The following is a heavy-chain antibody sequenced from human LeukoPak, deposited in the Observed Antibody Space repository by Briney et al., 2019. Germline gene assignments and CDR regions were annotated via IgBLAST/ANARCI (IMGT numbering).Heavy chain of an antibody. Sequence: GGSLRPSCAASGFSFSKYAMHWVRQAPGKGLEWEAVISFDETKKYYADSVKGRFTIPRDNSNNTLFLQMNSVKTEDTAVYFCARMKVIKGASLDYWGQVSLVTVSS. CDR2: ISFDETKK. J-gene: IGHJ4*02. CDR1: GFSFSKYA. D-gene: IGHD2-21*01. V-gene: IGHV3-30-3*01. CDR3: ARMKVIKGASLDY.